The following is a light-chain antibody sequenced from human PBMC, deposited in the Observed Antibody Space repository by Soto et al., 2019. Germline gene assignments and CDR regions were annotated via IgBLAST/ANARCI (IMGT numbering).Light chain of an antibody. Sequence: IQMTQSPSTLSASVGDRVTIPCRASQRLXVWFAWYQQKAGKAPNLLXDKASRLEIGGPSSLSGSGSETAFTPTISGRQHAYYVTYYCQQYKINSPTFGQGTKVDI. CDR1: QRLXVW. CDR2: KAS. J-gene: IGKJ1*01. V-gene: IGKV1-5*03. CDR3: QQYKINSPT.